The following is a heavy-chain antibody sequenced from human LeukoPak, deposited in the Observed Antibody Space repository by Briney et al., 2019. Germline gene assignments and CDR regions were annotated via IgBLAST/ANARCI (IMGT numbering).Heavy chain of an antibody. Sequence: GGSLRLSCAASGFTFGSYGVSWVRQAPGKGLEWVSGITSSGSGGRTYYADYVKCPVTISRDNYKNTLYLQMNSLRAEDTAVYYCAKMAADSSGFNDAFDIWGQGTMVTVSS. D-gene: IGHD3-22*01. CDR2: ITSSGSGGRT. V-gene: IGHV3-23*01. CDR3: AKMAADSSGFNDAFDI. CDR1: GFTFGSYG. J-gene: IGHJ3*02.